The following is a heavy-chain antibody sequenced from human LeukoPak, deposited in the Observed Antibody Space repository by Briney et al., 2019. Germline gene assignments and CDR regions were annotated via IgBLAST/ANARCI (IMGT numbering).Heavy chain of an antibody. Sequence: SETLSLTCAVYGGSFSAYYWSWIRQPPGKGMEWIGEINHSGSTNYNPSLKSRVTISVDTSKNQFSLKLSSVTAADTAVYYCARGAVGATGETYYYYYGMDVWGQGTTVTVSS. D-gene: IGHD1-26*01. CDR3: ARGAVGATGETYYYYYGMDV. CDR2: INHSGST. CDR1: GGSFSAYY. V-gene: IGHV4-34*01. J-gene: IGHJ6*02.